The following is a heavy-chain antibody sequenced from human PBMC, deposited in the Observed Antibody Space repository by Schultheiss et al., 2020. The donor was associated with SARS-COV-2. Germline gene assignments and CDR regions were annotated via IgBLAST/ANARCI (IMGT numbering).Heavy chain of an antibody. CDR1: GYTFTSYG. J-gene: IGHJ3*02. D-gene: IGHD2-15*01. Sequence: GGSLRLSCKASGYTFTSYGISWVRQAPGQGLEWMGWISAYNGNTNYAQKLQGRVTMTTDTSTSTAYMELRSLRSDDTAVYYCARDQGIEYPSTDIVVVVAASDAFDIWGQGTMVTVSS. CDR2: ISAYNGNT. CDR3: ARDQGIEYPSTDIVVVVAASDAFDI. V-gene: IGHV1-18*01.